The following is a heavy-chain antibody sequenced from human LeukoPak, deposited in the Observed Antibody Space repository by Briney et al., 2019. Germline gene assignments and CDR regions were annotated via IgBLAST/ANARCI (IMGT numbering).Heavy chain of an antibody. CDR1: GFTFSSYW. V-gene: IGHV3-7*01. D-gene: IGHD2-8*01. CDR3: AKDRCSNGIGCYYYYMDV. Sequence: PGGSLRLSCAASGFTFSSYWMSWVRQAPGKGLEWVANIKQDGSEKYYVESVKGRFSISRDSSKNILYLQMNSLRAEDTAVYYCAKDRCSNGIGCYYYYMDVWGKGTTVTISS. CDR2: IKQDGSEK. J-gene: IGHJ6*03.